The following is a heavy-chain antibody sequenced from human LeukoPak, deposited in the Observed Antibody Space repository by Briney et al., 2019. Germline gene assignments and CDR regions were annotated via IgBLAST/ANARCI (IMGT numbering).Heavy chain of an antibody. Sequence: ASVKVSCKASGYTFTGYYMHWVRQAPGQGLEWMGWINPNSGGTNYAQKFQGRVTMTRDTSISTAYMELSGLRSDDTAVYYCARGRRYSSSWRTYYYYMEVWGKGTTVTISS. V-gene: IGHV1-2*02. CDR2: INPNSGGT. CDR1: GYTFTGYY. J-gene: IGHJ6*03. D-gene: IGHD6-13*01. CDR3: ARGRRYSSSWRTYYYYMEV.